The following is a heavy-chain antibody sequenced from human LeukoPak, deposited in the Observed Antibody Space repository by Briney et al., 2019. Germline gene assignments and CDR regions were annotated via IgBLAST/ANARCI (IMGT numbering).Heavy chain of an antibody. CDR3: ARGSGYVLDY. Sequence: GGSLRLSCAASGFSFSAFEMNWVRQAPGKGLEWISHISTGGRTIYYADSVKGRFTISRDNAKNSLYLQMNNQRGEDTGVYYCARGSGYVLDYWTQGTLVTVSS. V-gene: IGHV3-48*03. CDR1: GFSFSAFE. J-gene: IGHJ4*02. CDR2: ISTGGRTI. D-gene: IGHD2-15*01.